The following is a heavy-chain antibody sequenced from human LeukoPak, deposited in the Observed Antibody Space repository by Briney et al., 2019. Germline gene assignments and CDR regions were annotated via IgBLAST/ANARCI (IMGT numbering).Heavy chain of an antibody. V-gene: IGHV4-59*01. Sequence: SETLSLTCTVSGGSISGYYWSWIRQPPGKGLEWIGYIYYSGSTNYNPSLNSRVTISIDTSKKQFSLKLSSVTAADTAVYYCASDGGQQWLPYWGQGTLVTVSS. D-gene: IGHD5-18*01. CDR3: ASDGGQQWLPY. CDR1: GGSISGYY. J-gene: IGHJ4*02. CDR2: IYYSGST.